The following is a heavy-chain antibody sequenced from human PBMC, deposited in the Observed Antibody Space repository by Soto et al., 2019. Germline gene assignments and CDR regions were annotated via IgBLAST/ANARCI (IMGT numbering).Heavy chain of an antibody. Sequence: QAQLVQSGGEVKKTGASVKVSCKASGYSFASYGICWVRQAPGQGLEWMGWISAYNGDTNYAHKFEDRVIMTTDTSTSTXFXXXXXXRAXDTAXYXXGXXLRYSSGWYIDTWGQGSLVTVSS. CDR3: GXXLRYSSGWYIDT. CDR1: GYSFASYG. CDR2: ISAYNGDT. V-gene: IGHV1-18*01. J-gene: IGHJ4*02. D-gene: IGHD6-19*01.